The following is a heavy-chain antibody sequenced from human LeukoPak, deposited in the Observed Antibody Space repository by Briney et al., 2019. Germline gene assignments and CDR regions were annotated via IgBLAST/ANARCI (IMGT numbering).Heavy chain of an antibody. CDR3: ARVSSSGVYFFDY. Sequence: GGSLRLSCAASGFTFSTYSMSWDRQAPGKGLEWVSSISTTSYIYYADPVKGRFTISRDNARNSLYLQMNSLRAEDTAVYYCARVSSSGVYFFDYWGQGALITVSS. D-gene: IGHD6-6*01. V-gene: IGHV3-21*01. CDR2: ISTTSYI. J-gene: IGHJ4*02. CDR1: GFTFSTYS.